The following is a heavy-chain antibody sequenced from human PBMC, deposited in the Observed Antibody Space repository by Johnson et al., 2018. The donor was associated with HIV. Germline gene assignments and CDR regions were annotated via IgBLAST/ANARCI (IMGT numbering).Heavy chain of an antibody. CDR1: GFTFSSYA. CDR3: ARAGGSGDAFDI. D-gene: IGHD3-10*01. CDR2: ISGSGGTT. V-gene: IGHV3-23*04. Sequence: VQLVESGGGVVQPERSLRLSCAASGFTFSSYAMSWVRQAPGKGLEWVSAISGSGGTTYYADSVKGRFTISRDNSKNTLYLQMNSLRAEDTAVYYCARAGGSGDAFDIWGQGTMVTVSS. J-gene: IGHJ3*02.